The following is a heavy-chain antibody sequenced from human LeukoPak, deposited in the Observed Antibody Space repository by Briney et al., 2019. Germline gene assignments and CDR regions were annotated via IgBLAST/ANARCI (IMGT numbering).Heavy chain of an antibody. CDR1: GFIFNDYY. Sequence: GGSLRLSCAASGFIFNDYYLDWVRQAPGKGLEWVGRSRNKVNSYTTVYAASVKGRFTVSRDDSKDSLYLEMYSLKTEDTAVYYCARRPLYYYDPVRRGGFDYWGQGTLVTVSS. V-gene: IGHV3-72*01. J-gene: IGHJ4*02. D-gene: IGHD3-22*01. CDR3: ARRPLYYYDPVRRGGFDY. CDR2: SRNKVNSYTT.